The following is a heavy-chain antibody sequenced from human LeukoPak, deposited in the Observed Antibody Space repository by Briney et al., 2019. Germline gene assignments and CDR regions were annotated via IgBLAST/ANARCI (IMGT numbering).Heavy chain of an antibody. CDR1: GFTFSNYA. J-gene: IGHJ4*02. D-gene: IGHD4-23*01. CDR3: AKGRYGGESGYFDY. CDR2: ISGGGGNA. V-gene: IGHV3-23*01. Sequence: GGSLRLSCAASGFTFSNYAMSWVRQAPGEGLQWVSAISGGGGNAYNADSVKGRFTISRDNSKNTLYLQMNSLRAEDTAVYYCAKGRYGGESGYFDYWGQGTLVTVSS.